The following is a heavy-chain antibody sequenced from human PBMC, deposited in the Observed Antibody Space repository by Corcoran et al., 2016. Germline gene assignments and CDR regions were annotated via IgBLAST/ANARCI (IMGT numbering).Heavy chain of an antibody. D-gene: IGHD3-9*01. V-gene: IGHV3-33*01. CDR1: GFTFSSYG. CDR2: IWYDGSNK. Sequence: QVQLVESGGGVVQPGRSLRLSCAASGFTFSSYGMHWVRQAPGKGLEWVAVIWYDGSNKYYADAVKGRFTISSDNSKNTLSLQMNSLRAGDTAGDDWASDSRYFVGGRLDPWGQGTLVTVSS. J-gene: IGHJ5*02. CDR3: ASDSRYFVGGRLDP.